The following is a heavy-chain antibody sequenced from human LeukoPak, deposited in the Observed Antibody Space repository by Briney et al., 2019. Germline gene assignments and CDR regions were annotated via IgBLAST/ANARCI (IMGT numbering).Heavy chain of an antibody. V-gene: IGHV1-8*02. D-gene: IGHD3-16*02. CDR2: MNPNSGNT. J-gene: IGHJ5*02. CDR1: GYTFTSYG. Sequence: ASVKVSCKASGYTFTSYGISWVRQATGQGLEWMGWMNPNSGNTGYAQKFQGRVTMTRNTSISTAYMELSSLRSEDTAVYYCARGLYVWGSYRDNWCDPWGQGTLVTVSS. CDR3: ARGLYVWGSYRDNWCDP.